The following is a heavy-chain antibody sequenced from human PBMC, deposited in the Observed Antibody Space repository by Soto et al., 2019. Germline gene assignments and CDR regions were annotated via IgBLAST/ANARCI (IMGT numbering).Heavy chain of an antibody. CDR3: ARDRNHYGMDV. D-gene: IGHD1-1*01. J-gene: IGHJ6*02. CDR2: ISYDGSNK. CDR1: GFTFSSYA. Sequence: QVQLVESGGGVVQPGRSLRLSCAASGFTFSSYAMHWVRQAPGKGLEWVAVISYDGSNKYYADSVKGRFTISRDNSENTLYLQMNSLRAEDTAVYYCARDRNHYGMDVWGQGTTVTVSS. V-gene: IGHV3-30-3*01.